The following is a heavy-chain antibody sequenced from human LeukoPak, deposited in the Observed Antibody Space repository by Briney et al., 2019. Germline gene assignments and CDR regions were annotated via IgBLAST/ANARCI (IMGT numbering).Heavy chain of an antibody. V-gene: IGHV4-34*01. CDR3: ASGYSSSWYLY. CDR1: GGSFSGYY. Sequence: KASETLSITCAVYGGSFSGYYWSWIRQPPGKGLEWIGEINHSGSTNYNPSLKSRVTISVDTSKNQFSLKLSSVTAADTAVYYCASGYSSSWYLYWGQGTLVTVSS. CDR2: INHSGST. J-gene: IGHJ4*02. D-gene: IGHD6-13*01.